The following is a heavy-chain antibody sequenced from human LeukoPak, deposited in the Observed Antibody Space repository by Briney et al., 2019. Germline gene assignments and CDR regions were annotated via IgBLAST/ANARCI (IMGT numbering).Heavy chain of an antibody. CDR1: GFTFSSYG. Sequence: GGSLRLSCAASGFTFSSYGMHWVRQAPGKGLEWVAVTSYDGSNIYYADSVKGRFTISRDNSKNTLYLQMNSLRAEDTAVYFCARAITGDPRYFDYWGQGTLVTVSS. CDR3: ARAITGDPRYFDY. CDR2: TSYDGSNI. V-gene: IGHV3-30*03. D-gene: IGHD7-27*01. J-gene: IGHJ4*02.